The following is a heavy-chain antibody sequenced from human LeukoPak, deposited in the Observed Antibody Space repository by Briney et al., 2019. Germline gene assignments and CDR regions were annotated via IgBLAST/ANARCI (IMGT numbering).Heavy chain of an antibody. CDR2: IIPIFGTA. CDR3: ARGPSGLKNYYYYGMDV. J-gene: IGHJ6*02. Sequence: GALVKVSCKASGGTFSSYAISWVRQAPGQGLEWMGGIIPIFGTANYAQKFQGRVTITADESTSTAYMELSSLRSEDTAVYYCARGPSGLKNYYYYGMDVWGQGTTVTVSS. V-gene: IGHV1-69*13. D-gene: IGHD5/OR15-5a*01. CDR1: GGTFSSYA.